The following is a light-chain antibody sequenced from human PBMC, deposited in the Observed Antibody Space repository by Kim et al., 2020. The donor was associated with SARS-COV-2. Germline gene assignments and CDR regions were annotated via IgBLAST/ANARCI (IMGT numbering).Light chain of an antibody. CDR1: ISNIGSNV. CDR3: AAWHDSLKGSV. J-gene: IGLJ3*02. V-gene: IGLV1-44*01. Sequence: GQRVTITCSGSISNIGSNVVNWYHQLPGAAPKLHLYSNDCRPSGVPDRFSGSKSGASASLAISGLQSEDKADYYCAAWHDSLKGSVFGGGTQLTVL. CDR2: SND.